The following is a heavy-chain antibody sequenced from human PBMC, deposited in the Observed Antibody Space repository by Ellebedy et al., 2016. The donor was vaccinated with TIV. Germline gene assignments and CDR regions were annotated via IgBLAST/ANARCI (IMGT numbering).Heavy chain of an antibody. D-gene: IGHD6-19*01. V-gene: IGHV6-1*01. CDR1: GDSVSSNSAS. J-gene: IGHJ4*02. Sequence: SQTLSLTCAISGDSVSSNSASWNWIRQSPSRGLEWLGRTYFRSKWFNDYAVSVKSRITINPDTSKHQVSLQLNSVTPEDTAVYYCARSRGGIAVARHGPFEHWGQGTLVTVSS. CDR3: ARSRGGIAVARHGPFEH. CDR2: TYFRSKWFN.